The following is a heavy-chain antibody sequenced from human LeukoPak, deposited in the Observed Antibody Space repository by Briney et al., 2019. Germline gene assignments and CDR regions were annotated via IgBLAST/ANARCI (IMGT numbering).Heavy chain of an antibody. J-gene: IGHJ3*02. CDR3: ARDLHLRYFDWLSPDAFDI. D-gene: IGHD3-9*01. CDR2: INPNSGGT. V-gene: IGHV1-2*02. CDR1: GYTFTGYY. Sequence: ASVKVSCKASGYTFTGYYMHWVRQAPGQGLEWMGWINPNSGGTNYAQKFQGRVTMTRDTSISTAYMELSRLKSDDTAVYYCARDLHLRYFDWLSPDAFDIWGQGTMVTVSS.